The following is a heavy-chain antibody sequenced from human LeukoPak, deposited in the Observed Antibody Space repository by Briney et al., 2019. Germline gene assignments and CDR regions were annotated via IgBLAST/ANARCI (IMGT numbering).Heavy chain of an antibody. CDR3: ARAGGTAVTTYYFDY. Sequence: ASVKVSCKASGYAFTSYDINWVRQATGQGLEWTGWMNPNSGNTGYAQKFQGRVTITRSTSISTAYMELSSLRSEDTAVYYCARAGGTAVTTYYFDYWGQGTLVTVSS. J-gene: IGHJ4*02. D-gene: IGHD4-17*01. CDR1: GYAFTSYD. CDR2: MNPNSGNT. V-gene: IGHV1-8*03.